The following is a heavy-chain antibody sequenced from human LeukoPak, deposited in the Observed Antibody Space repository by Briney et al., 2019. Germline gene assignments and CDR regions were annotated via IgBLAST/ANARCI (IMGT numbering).Heavy chain of an antibody. V-gene: IGHV4-59*01. CDR2: IYYSGST. D-gene: IGHD3-22*01. Sequence: SETLSLTCTVSGGSISSYYWSWIRQPPGKGLEWIGYIYYSGSTNYDPSLKGRVTISVDTSKNQFSLKLSSVTAADTAVYYCAKGLSSGYHIFGYWGQGTLVTVSS. CDR1: GGSISSYY. CDR3: AKGLSSGYHIFGY. J-gene: IGHJ4*02.